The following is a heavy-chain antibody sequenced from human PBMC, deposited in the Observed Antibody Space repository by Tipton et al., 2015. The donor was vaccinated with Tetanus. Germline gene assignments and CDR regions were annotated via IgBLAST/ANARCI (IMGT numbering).Heavy chain of an antibody. CDR3: ARLTGHSMDVVDYYYFGMDV. CDR1: GGSISSDGAY. CDR2: IYYTGST. D-gene: IGHD2-21*01. V-gene: IGHV4-61*08. J-gene: IGHJ6*02. Sequence: TLSLTCTVSGGSISSDGAYWSWIRQPPGKGLEWIGYIYYTGSTNYSPSLKSGVTISLDTSKNQFSLKLTSVSAADTAVYYCARLTGHSMDVVDYYYFGMDVWGQGTKVTVSS.